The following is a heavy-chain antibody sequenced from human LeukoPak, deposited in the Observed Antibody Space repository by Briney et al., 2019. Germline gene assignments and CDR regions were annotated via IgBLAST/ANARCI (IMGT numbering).Heavy chain of an antibody. CDR1: GYTFTSYD. CDR3: ARHLTLYDFWSGIGY. CDR2: MNPNSGNT. V-gene: IGHV1-8*01. D-gene: IGHD3-3*01. Sequence: ASVKVSCKASGYTFTSYDINWVGQATGQGLEWMGWMNPNSGNTGYAQKFQGRVTMTRNPSISTAYMELSSLRSEDTAVYYCARHLTLYDFWSGIGYWGQGTLVTVSS. J-gene: IGHJ4*02.